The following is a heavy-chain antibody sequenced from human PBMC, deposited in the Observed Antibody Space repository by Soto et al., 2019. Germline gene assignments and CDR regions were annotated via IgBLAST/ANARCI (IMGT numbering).Heavy chain of an antibody. J-gene: IGHJ4*02. V-gene: IGHV3-48*04. CDR3: ARPIGSVYLDY. D-gene: IGHD2-8*01. Sequence: GGSLRLSCAASGFTFSNYAMNWVRQAPGKGLEWVSYISSSGSTIYYADSVKGRFTISRDNAKNSLYLQMNSLRAEDTAVYYCARPIGSVYLDYWGQGTLVTVSS. CDR2: ISSSGSTI. CDR1: GFTFSNYA.